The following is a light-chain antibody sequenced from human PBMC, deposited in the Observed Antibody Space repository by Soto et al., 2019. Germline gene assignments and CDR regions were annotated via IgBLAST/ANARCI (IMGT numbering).Light chain of an antibody. V-gene: IGKV3-15*01. CDR2: GAS. CDR1: QSVYNN. Sequence: ETVMAQSPATLSVSPGERATLSCRASQSVYNNLAWYQQKRGQAPRLLIYGASTRATGIPARFSGSASGAEFTLTISSLQSEDFAVYYCHQYNNWPRTFGQGTKVDIK. CDR3: HQYNNWPRT. J-gene: IGKJ1*01.